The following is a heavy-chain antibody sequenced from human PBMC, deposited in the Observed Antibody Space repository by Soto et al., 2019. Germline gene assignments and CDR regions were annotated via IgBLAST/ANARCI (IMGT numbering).Heavy chain of an antibody. V-gene: IGHV3-48*03. J-gene: IGHJ4*02. Sequence: EVQLVESGGDLVQPGGSLRLSCAASGFTFSRYERNWVRQAPGKGLEWISYISTSGSTIYYADSVKGRFTISRDNAKNSLYLQMNSLRAEDTAVYYCARELAAAGSFDYWGQGTLVTVSS. CDR1: GFTFSRYE. D-gene: IGHD6-13*01. CDR2: ISTSGSTI. CDR3: ARELAAAGSFDY.